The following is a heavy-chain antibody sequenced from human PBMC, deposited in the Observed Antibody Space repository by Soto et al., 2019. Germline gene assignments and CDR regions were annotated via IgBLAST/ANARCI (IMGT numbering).Heavy chain of an antibody. CDR2: IGAYNGNT. V-gene: IGHV1-18*01. J-gene: IGHJ6*03. CDR1: GYTFTNYG. D-gene: IGHD4-17*01. CDR3: ARGTYGDYLVYYYYYLDV. Sequence: ASVKVSCKASGYTFTNYGITWVRQAPGQGLEWMGGIGAYNGNTHYTQRLQGRVTMTTDTSTSTAYMELRGLRSDDTAVYYCARGTYGDYLVYYYYYLDVWGKGTTVTVSS.